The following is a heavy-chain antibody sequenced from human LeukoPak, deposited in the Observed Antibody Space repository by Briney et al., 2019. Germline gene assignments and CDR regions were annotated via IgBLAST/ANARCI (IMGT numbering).Heavy chain of an antibody. CDR3: ARDNKREQWLASGADY. CDR1: GYTFNDYC. D-gene: IGHD6-19*01. V-gene: IGHV1-2*02. Sequence: SVKVSCKASGYTFNDYCIHWVRQAPGQGLEWMGYINPKSGFTLYAPKFQGRVTLTRDPSITTASLNLSRLTSHGTAIYYCARDNKREQWLASGADYWGQGSLVTVSS. CDR2: INPKSGFT. J-gene: IGHJ4*02.